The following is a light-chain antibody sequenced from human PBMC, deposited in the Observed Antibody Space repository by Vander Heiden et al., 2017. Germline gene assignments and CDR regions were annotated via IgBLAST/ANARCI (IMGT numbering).Light chain of an antibody. CDR1: QGISNY. V-gene: IGKV1-27*01. J-gene: IGKJ2*01. CDR3: QKYDSAPYT. Sequence: DIQMTQSPSSLSASVGDRVTITCRASQGISNYLAWYQQKPGKVPKLLIYAASNLQSGVPSRFSGSGFGTDFTLTISSLQPEDVATYYCQKYDSAPYTFAQGTKLEIK. CDR2: AAS.